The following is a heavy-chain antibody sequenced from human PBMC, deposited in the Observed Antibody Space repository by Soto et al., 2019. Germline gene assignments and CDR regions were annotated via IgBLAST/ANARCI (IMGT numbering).Heavy chain of an antibody. J-gene: IGHJ3*02. CDR2: INHSGST. Sequence: PSETLSLTCAVYGGSGGSFSGYYWSWIRQPPGKGLEWIGEINHSGSTNYNPSLKSRVTISVDTSKNQFSLKLSSVTAADTAVYYCANLDMITFGGVIGPNDEFDIWGQGTMVTVSS. D-gene: IGHD3-16*02. CDR3: ANLDMITFGGVIGPNDEFDI. V-gene: IGHV4-34*01. CDR1: GGSGGSFSGYY.